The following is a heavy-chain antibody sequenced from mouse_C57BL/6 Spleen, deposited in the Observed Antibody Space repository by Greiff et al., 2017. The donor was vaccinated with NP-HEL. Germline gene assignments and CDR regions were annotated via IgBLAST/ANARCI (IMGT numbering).Heavy chain of an antibody. CDR3: ARKGAGSSWYFDV. J-gene: IGHJ1*03. Sequence: VQLKESGPELVKPGASVKISCKASGYSFTDCNMNWVKQSNGKSLEWIGVINPNYGTTSYNQKFKGKATLTVDQSSSTAYMQLNSLTSEDSAVYYCARKGAGSSWYFDVWGTGTTVTVSS. CDR2: INPNYGTT. CDR1: GYSFTDCN. V-gene: IGHV1-39*01. D-gene: IGHD1-1*01.